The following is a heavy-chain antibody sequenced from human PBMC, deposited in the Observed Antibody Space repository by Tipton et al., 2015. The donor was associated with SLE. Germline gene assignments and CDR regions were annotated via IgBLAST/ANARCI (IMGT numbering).Heavy chain of an antibody. V-gene: IGHV1-8*01. CDR3: ARAQVTCYNYCYMVV. CDR1: GYTFTSYD. CDR2: MNPNSGNT. Sequence: QLVQSGAEVKKPGASVKVSCKASGYTFTSYDINWVRQATGQGLEWMGWMNPNSGNTGYAQKFQGRVTMTRNTSISTAHMELSSLISEVSSVYYFARAQVTCYNYCYMVVWGKWTAVSVSS. J-gene: IGHJ6*03. D-gene: IGHD2-21*02.